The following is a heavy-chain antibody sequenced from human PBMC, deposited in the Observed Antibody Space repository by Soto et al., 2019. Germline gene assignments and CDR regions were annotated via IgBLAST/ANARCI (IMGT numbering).Heavy chain of an antibody. D-gene: IGHD5-12*01. V-gene: IGHV3-43*01. CDR3: AKGGRGYSGYEVDYYFDY. J-gene: IGHJ4*02. CDR2: ISWDGGST. CDR1: GFTFDDYT. Sequence: GGSLRLSCAASGFTFDDYTMHWVRQAPGKGLEWVSLISWDGGSTYYADSVKGRFTISRDNSKNSLYLQMNSLRTEDTALYYCAKGGRGYSGYEVDYYFDYWGQGTLVTVSS.